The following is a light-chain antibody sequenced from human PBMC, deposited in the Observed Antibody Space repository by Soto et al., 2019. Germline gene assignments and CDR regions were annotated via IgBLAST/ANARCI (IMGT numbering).Light chain of an antibody. CDR3: CSQRSSTSHV. Sequence: QSVLTQPASVSGSPGQSITISCSGTSSDVGAYNLVSRYQQHPGRAPKLMIYAVSNRPSGVSNRFSGSKSGNTASLTISGLQAEDEADYYCCSQRSSTSHVFGTGTKVTVL. CDR1: SSDVGAYNL. CDR2: AVS. V-gene: IGLV2-14*01. J-gene: IGLJ1*01.